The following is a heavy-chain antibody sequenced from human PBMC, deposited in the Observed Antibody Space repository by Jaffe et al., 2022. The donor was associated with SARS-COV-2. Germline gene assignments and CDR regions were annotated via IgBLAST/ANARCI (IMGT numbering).Heavy chain of an antibody. CDR2: IYTSGST. D-gene: IGHD3-16*02. CDR3: ARDSGVILDY. CDR1: GGSISSGSYY. V-gene: IGHV4-61*02. J-gene: IGHJ4*02. Sequence: QVQLQESGPGLVKPSQTLSLTCTVSGGSISSGSYYWSWIRQPAGKGLEWIGRIYTSGSTNYNPSLKSRVTISVDTSKNQFSLKLSSVTAADTAVYYCARDSGVILDYWGQGTLVTVSS.